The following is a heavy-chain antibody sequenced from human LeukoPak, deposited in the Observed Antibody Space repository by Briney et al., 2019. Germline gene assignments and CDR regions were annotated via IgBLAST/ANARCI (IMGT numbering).Heavy chain of an antibody. CDR1: GYTFTSYA. CDR3: ASDGDYGDYGVNWFDP. V-gene: IGHV1-3*01. J-gene: IGHJ5*02. D-gene: IGHD4-17*01. Sequence: ASVKVSCKASGYTFTSYAMHWVRQAPGQRLEWMGWINAGNGNTKYSQKFQGRVTITRDTSASTAYMELSSLRSEDTAVSYCASDGDYGDYGVNWFDPWGQGTLVTVPS. CDR2: INAGNGNT.